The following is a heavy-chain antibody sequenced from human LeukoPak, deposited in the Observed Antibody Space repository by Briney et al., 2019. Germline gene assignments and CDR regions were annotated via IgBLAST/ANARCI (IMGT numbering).Heavy chain of an antibody. J-gene: IGHJ4*02. CDR2: IYYSGST. CDR1: GGSISSYY. D-gene: IGHD4-17*01. Sequence: PSETLSLTCTVSGGSISSYYWSWIRQPPGKGLEWIGYIYYSGSTNYNPSLKSRVTISVDTSKNQFALNLNSVTAADTAVYYCARWHGDFDYWGQGTLVTVSS. V-gene: IGHV4-59*01. CDR3: ARWHGDFDY.